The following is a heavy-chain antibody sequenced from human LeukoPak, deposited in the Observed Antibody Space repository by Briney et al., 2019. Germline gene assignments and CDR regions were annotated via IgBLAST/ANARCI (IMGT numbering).Heavy chain of an antibody. CDR3: ARVDYGDYGFDY. Sequence: GGSLRLSCAASGFTFNSYAMSWVRQAPGKGLEWVSGISGSGDTTYYADSVKGRFTISRDNSKNTLYLQMNSLRAEDTAVYYCARVDYGDYGFDYWGQGTLVTVSS. J-gene: IGHJ4*02. CDR2: ISGSGDTT. V-gene: IGHV3-23*01. D-gene: IGHD4-17*01. CDR1: GFTFNSYA.